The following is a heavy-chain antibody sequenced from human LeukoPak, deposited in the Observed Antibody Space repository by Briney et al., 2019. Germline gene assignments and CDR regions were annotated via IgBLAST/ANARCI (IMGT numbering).Heavy chain of an antibody. Sequence: PGGSLRLSCAASGFTFSSYWMSWVRQAPGKGLEWVANIKQDGSEKYYVDSVKGRFTISRDNAKNSLYLQMNSLRAEDTAVYYCARPGGIVGATPPSYWYFDLWGRGTLVTVSS. CDR3: ARPGGIVGATPPSYWYFDL. CDR1: GFTFSSYW. CDR2: IKQDGSEK. J-gene: IGHJ2*01. V-gene: IGHV3-7*03. D-gene: IGHD1-26*01.